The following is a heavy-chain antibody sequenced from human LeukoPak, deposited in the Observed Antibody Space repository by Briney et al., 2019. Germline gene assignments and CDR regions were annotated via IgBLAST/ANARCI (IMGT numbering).Heavy chain of an antibody. CDR3: AKSDNYYDSSGYQYYFDY. J-gene: IGHJ4*02. V-gene: IGHV3-23*01. CDR1: GFTFSSYG. D-gene: IGHD3-22*01. CDR2: ISGSGGST. Sequence: GGSLRLSCAASGFTFSSYGMSWVRQAPGKGLEWVSAISGSGGSTYYADSVKGRFTISRDNSKNTLYLQMNSLRAEDTAVYYCAKSDNYYDSSGYQYYFDYWGQGTLVTVSS.